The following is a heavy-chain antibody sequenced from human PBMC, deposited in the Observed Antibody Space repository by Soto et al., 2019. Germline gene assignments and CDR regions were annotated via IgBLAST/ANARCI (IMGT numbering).Heavy chain of an antibody. J-gene: IGHJ4*02. CDR1: GYTFSSHD. D-gene: IGHD5-18*01. CDR3: ARRARMGTQLWLPFDY. V-gene: IGHV1-8*01. CDR2: VNPNSGNT. Sequence: QVQLVQSGAEVRKPGASVKVSCKASGYTFSSHDINWVRQAPEQGLEWMGWVNPNSGNTGYAQKFQGRGTMTRDFFTNTAYMELSSLTSEDTAVYYCARRARMGTQLWLPFDYLAQGTLGTVSS.